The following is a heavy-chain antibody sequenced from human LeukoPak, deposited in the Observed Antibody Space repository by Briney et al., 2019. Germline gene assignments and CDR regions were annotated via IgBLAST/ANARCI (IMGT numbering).Heavy chain of an antibody. V-gene: IGHV3-30*18. D-gene: IGHD6-13*01. CDR1: GFTFSSYG. Sequence: SGRSLRLSCAASGFTFSSYGMHWVRQAPGKGLEWVAVISYDGGNKYYADSVKGRFTISRDNSKNTLYLQMNSLRAEDTAVYYCAKDTSKYSSSWHGGGWNWGQGTLVTVSS. CDR3: AKDTSKYSSSWHGGGWN. J-gene: IGHJ4*02. CDR2: ISYDGGNK.